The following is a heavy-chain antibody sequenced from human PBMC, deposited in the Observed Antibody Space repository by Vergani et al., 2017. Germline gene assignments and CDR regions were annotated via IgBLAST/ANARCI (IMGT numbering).Heavy chain of an antibody. CDR2: IHYDGSHE. CDR1: GLPFSSHG. D-gene: IGHD2-2*01. J-gene: IGHJ4*02. V-gene: IGHV3-33*08. Sequence: QVQLVESGGGVVQPGKSLRLSCATSGLPFSSHGMHWVRQAPGKGLEWVAVIHYDGSHEYYIDSVKGRFTISRDNSKNTLILQMNGLRAEDTAVYYCARDRGCATISCYFSGAFDSWGQGTLVTVSS. CDR3: ARDRGCATISCYFSGAFDS.